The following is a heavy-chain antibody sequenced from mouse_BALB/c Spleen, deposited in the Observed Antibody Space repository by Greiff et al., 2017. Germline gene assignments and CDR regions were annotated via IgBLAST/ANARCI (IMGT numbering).Heavy chain of an antibody. Sequence: LVKPGALVKISCKASGYTFTSYDINWVKQRPGQGLEWIGWIYPGDGSTKYNEKFKGKATLTADKSSSTAYMQLSSLTSENSAVYFCARRGYEAMDYWGQGTSVTVSS. J-gene: IGHJ4*01. D-gene: IGHD1-2*01. CDR2: IYPGDGST. CDR3: ARRGYEAMDY. CDR1: GYTFTSYD. V-gene: IGHV1S33*01.